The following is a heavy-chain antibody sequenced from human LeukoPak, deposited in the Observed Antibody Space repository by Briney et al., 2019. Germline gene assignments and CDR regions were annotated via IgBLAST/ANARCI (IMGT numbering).Heavy chain of an antibody. CDR3: ARTLLSSDYYDSSGYPRPTYFDY. CDR1: GGSISSYY. V-gene: IGHV4-59*08. J-gene: IGHJ4*02. Sequence: SETLSLTCTVSGGSISSYYWSWIRQPPGKGLEWIGYIYYSGSTNYNPSLKSRVTISVDTSKNQFSLKLSSVTAADTAVYYCARTLLSSDYYDSSGYPRPTYFDYWGQGTLVTVSS. D-gene: IGHD3-22*01. CDR2: IYYSGST.